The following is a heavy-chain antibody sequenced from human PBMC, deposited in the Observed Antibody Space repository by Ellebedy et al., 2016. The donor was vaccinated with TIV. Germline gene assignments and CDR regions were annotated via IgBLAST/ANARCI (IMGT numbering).Heavy chain of an antibody. CDR1: GYTLTELS. Sequence: AASVKVSCKVSGYTLTELSMHWVRQAPGKGLEWMGGFDPEDGETIYAQKFQGRVTMTEDTSTDTAYMELSSLRSEDTAVYYCATVSRWLVLPLPFDYWGQGTLVTVSS. V-gene: IGHV1-24*01. J-gene: IGHJ4*02. CDR3: ATVSRWLVLPLPFDY. CDR2: FDPEDGET. D-gene: IGHD6-19*01.